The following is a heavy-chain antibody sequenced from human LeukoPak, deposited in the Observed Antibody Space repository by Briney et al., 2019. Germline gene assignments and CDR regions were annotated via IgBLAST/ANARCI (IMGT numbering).Heavy chain of an antibody. J-gene: IGHJ5*02. D-gene: IGHD1-14*01. CDR1: GFTFSSYS. Sequence: GGSLRPSCAASGFTFSSYSMNWVRQAPGKGLEWVSYISSDSGTIYYADSVKGRFTISRDNAKNSLYLQMNSLRAEDTAVYYCARAAQPGFDPWGQGTLVTVSS. CDR3: ARAAQPGFDP. CDR2: ISSDSGTI. V-gene: IGHV3-48*01.